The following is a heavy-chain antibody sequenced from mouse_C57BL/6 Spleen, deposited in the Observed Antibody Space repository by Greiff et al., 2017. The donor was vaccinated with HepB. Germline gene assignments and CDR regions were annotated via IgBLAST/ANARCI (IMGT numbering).Heavy chain of an antibody. J-gene: IGHJ2*01. D-gene: IGHD4-1*02. CDR3: AFQLFDY. V-gene: IGHV1-82*01. Sequence: QVQLKESGPELVKPGASVKISCKASGYAFSSSWMNWVKQRPGKGLEWIGRIYPGDGDTNYNGKFKGKATLTADKSSSTAYMQLSSLTSEDSAVYFCAFQLFDYWGQGTTLTVSS. CDR2: IYPGDGDT. CDR1: GYAFSSSW.